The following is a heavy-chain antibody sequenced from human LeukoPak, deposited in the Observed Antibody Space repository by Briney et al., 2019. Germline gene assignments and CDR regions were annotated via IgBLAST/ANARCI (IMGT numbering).Heavy chain of an antibody. Sequence: ASVKVSCKTSGYTFTSYDINWVRQATGQGLEWMGWMNPNSGNTGYAQNLQGRVTMTRDMSTSTVYMELSSLRSEDTAVYYCARDEPYSSGWYYFDYWGQGTLVTVSS. CDR3: ARDEPYSSGWYYFDY. CDR2: MNPNSGNT. V-gene: IGHV1-8*01. CDR1: GYTFTSYD. D-gene: IGHD6-19*01. J-gene: IGHJ4*02.